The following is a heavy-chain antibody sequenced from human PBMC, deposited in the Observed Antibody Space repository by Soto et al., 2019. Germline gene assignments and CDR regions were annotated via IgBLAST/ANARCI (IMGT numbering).Heavy chain of an antibody. J-gene: IGHJ3*02. CDR3: ARRTYDGDAFDI. CDR1: GGSLSGYY. Sequence: QVQLQQWGAGLLKPSETLSLICAVYGGSLSGYYCSWIRQPPGKGLEWIGEINHSGSTNYSPSLKSRVTISVDTSKNQFSLKLSSVTAADTADYYCARRTYDGDAFDIWGQGTMVTVSS. CDR2: INHSGST. V-gene: IGHV4-34*01. D-gene: IGHD2-21*01.